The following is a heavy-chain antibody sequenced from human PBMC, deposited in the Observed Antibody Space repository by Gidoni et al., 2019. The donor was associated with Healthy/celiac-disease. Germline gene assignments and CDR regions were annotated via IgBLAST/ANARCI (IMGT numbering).Heavy chain of an antibody. CDR3: ARNSSGWRKNWFDP. V-gene: IGHV3-23*01. CDR2: ISGSGGST. Sequence: VQLLESGGGLVQPGGSLRLSFAASGFTFRSYAMSWVRQAPGKGLEWVSAISGSGGSTYYADSVKGRFTISRDNSKNTLYLQMNSLRAEDTAVYYCARNSSGWRKNWFDPWGQGTLVTVSS. J-gene: IGHJ5*02. CDR1: GFTFRSYA. D-gene: IGHD6-19*01.